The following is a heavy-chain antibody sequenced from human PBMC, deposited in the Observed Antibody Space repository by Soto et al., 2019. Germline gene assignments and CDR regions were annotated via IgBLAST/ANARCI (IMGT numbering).Heavy chain of an antibody. J-gene: IGHJ5*02. Sequence: QITLKESGPTLVKPTQTLTLTCTFSGFSLTTRGVGVGWIRQPPGKALECLALIYWDDDKRYSPSLQSRLSTTKDTSKTHVVLTMTNVDPVYLATYYCAPIPHYYHYDWFDPWGQGPLVSVSS. D-gene: IGHD3-22*01. V-gene: IGHV2-5*02. CDR1: GFSLTTRGVG. CDR3: APIPHYYHYDWFDP. CDR2: IYWDDDK.